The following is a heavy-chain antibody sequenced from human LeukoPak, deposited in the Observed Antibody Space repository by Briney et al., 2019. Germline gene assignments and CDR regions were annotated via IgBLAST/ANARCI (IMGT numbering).Heavy chain of an antibody. CDR1: GYTFTSYG. V-gene: IGHV3-30*18. J-gene: IGHJ4*02. Sequence: SCKASGYTFTSYGISWVRQAPGKGLEWVAVISYDGSNKYYADSVKGRFTISRDNSKNTLYLQMNSLRAEDTAVYYCAKDLKQWLFLGLSDYWGQGTLVTVSS. D-gene: IGHD6-19*01. CDR2: ISYDGSNK. CDR3: AKDLKQWLFLGLSDY.